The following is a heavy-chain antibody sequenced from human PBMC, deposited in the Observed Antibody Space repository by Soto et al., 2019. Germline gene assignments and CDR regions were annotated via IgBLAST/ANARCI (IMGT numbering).Heavy chain of an antibody. CDR1: GGSVSSGSYY. Sequence: QVQLQESGPGLVKPSETLSLTCTVSGGSVSSGSYYWSWIRQPPGKGLEWIGYIYYSGSTNYNPSLRSRVAITVDTSKNQCSLKLSSVTDAATAVYYCATTYYYGSWSYYSPPSFDYWCQGTLVTVSS. CDR3: ATTYYYGSWSYYSPPSFDY. V-gene: IGHV4-61*01. CDR2: IYYSGST. D-gene: IGHD3-10*01. J-gene: IGHJ4*02.